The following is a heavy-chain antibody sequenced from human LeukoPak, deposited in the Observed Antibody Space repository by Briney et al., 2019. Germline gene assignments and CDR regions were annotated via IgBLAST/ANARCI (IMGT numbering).Heavy chain of an antibody. J-gene: IGHJ4*02. V-gene: IGHV3-23*01. CDR1: GFTFSSYA. Sequence: GGSLRLSCAASGFTFSSYAMSWVRQVPGKGLEWVSAVTGSGGSTYYADSVKGRFTISRDNAKNSLYLQMNSLRAEDTAVYYCARLYGYSSSWLLDYWGQGTLVTVSS. D-gene: IGHD6-13*01. CDR2: VTGSGGST. CDR3: ARLYGYSSSWLLDY.